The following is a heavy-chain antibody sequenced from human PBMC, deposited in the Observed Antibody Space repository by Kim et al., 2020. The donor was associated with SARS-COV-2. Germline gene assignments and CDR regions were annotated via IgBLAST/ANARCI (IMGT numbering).Heavy chain of an antibody. CDR3: AKGGGYTSSWYGFFGD. CDR1: GFTFDDYS. CDR2: ISWEGGKT. Sequence: GGSLRLSCAVSGFTFDDYSVHWVRQAPGKGLEWVSLISWEGGKTDYADSVKGRFTISRDKSKNSLYLQMNSLRSEDTAVYYCAKGGGYTSSWYGFFGDWG. V-gene: IGHV3-43*01. J-gene: IGHJ1*01. D-gene: IGHD6-13*01.